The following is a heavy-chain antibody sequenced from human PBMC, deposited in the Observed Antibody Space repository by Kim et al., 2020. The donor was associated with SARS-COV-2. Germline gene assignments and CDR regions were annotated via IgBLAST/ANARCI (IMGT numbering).Heavy chain of an antibody. CDR2: ISSSSSYI. J-gene: IGHJ6*02. V-gene: IGHV3-21*01. Sequence: GGSLRLSCAASGFTFSSYSMNWVRQAPGKGLEWVSSISSSSSYIYYADSVKGRFTISRDNAKNSLYLQMNSLRAEDTAVYYCARDHYDILTPLGYYYGMDVWGQGTTVTVSS. CDR1: GFTFSSYS. CDR3: ARDHYDILTPLGYYYGMDV. D-gene: IGHD3-9*01.